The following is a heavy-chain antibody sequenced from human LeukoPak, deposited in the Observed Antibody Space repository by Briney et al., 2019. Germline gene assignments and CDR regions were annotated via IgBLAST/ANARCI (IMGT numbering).Heavy chain of an antibody. V-gene: IGHV3-30-3*01. J-gene: IGHJ4*02. CDR2: ISFDGTNK. CDR3: ARAPTPMTTVTTLGY. D-gene: IGHD4-17*01. CDR1: GFTFSSYT. Sequence: GGSLRLSCAASGFTFSSYTMHWVRQAPGKGLEWVAVISFDGTNKYYADSVKGRFTISRDNSKNTLYLQMNSLRPEDTAVYYCARAPTPMTTVTTLGYWGQGTLATVSS.